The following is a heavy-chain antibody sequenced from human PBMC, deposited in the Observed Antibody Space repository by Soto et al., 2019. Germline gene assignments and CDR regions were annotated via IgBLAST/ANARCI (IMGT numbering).Heavy chain of an antibody. J-gene: IGHJ4*02. Sequence: ETLSLTRAVSGYSISRSNWWGWIRQPPGKGLEWIGYIYYSGTTYYNPSLKSRVTMSVDTSKNQFSLKLTSVTAVDTAVYYCARREIEGPIDCWGQGTLVTVSS. D-gene: IGHD1-26*01. CDR3: ARREIEGPIDC. V-gene: IGHV4-28*01. CDR1: GYSISRSNW. CDR2: IYYSGTT.